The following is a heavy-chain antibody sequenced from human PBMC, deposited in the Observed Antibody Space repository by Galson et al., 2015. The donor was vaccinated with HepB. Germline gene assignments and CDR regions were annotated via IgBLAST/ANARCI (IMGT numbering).Heavy chain of an antibody. J-gene: IGHJ4*02. CDR2: ISAYNGNT. V-gene: IGHV1-18*01. CDR3: ARDRGSDFWSGKNTFDY. D-gene: IGHD3-3*01. CDR1: GYTFTSYG. Sequence: SVKVSCKASGYTFTSYGISWVRQAPGQGLEWMGWISAYNGNTNYAQKLQGRVTMTTDTSTSTAYMELRSLRSDDTAVYYCARDRGSDFWSGKNTFDYWGQGTLVTVSS.